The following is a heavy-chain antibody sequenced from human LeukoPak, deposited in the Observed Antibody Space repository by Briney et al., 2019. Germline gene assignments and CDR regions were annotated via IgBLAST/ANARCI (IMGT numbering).Heavy chain of an antibody. J-gene: IGHJ6*02. D-gene: IGHD6-13*01. Sequence: GGSLRLSCVASGFTFGSYAMNWVRQAPGKGLDWVSVISASGSTTYYADSVKGRFTISRDNSKNTLYIQMNSLSAEDTAVYYCAKSGVAAAARRAFGYYCYGMDVWGQGTTVIVSS. V-gene: IGHV3-23*01. CDR2: ISASGSTT. CDR1: GFTFGSYA. CDR3: AKSGVAAAARRAFGYYCYGMDV.